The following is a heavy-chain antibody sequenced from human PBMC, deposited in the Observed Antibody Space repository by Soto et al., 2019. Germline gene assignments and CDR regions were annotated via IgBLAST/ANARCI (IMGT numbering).Heavy chain of an antibody. CDR1: GGSISSYY. CDR3: AREVYYDILTGYCIRPGAFDI. Sequence: PSETLSLTCTVSGGSISSYYWSWIRQPPGKGLEWIGYIYYSGSTNYNPSLKSRVTISVDTSKNQFSLKLSSVTAADTAVYYCAREVYYDILTGYCIRPGAFDIWGQGTMVTVSS. D-gene: IGHD3-9*01. J-gene: IGHJ3*02. V-gene: IGHV4-59*01. CDR2: IYYSGST.